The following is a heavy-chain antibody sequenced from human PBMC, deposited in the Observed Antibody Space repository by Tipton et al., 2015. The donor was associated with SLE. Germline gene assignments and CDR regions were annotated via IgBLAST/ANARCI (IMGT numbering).Heavy chain of an antibody. Sequence: GSLRLSCTVSGGSISGYYWSWIRQPPGKGLEWIGYIYYSGSTNYNPSLKSRVTISVDTSKNQFSLKLSPVTAADTAVYYCARGFTYYDFWSGYSRNYYMDVWGKGTTVTVSS. J-gene: IGHJ6*03. CDR3: ARGFTYYDFWSGYSRNYYMDV. CDR1: GGSISGYY. V-gene: IGHV4-59*08. CDR2: IYYSGST. D-gene: IGHD3-3*01.